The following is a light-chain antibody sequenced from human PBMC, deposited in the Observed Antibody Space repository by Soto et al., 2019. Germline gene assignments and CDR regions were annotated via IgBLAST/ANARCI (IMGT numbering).Light chain of an antibody. CDR2: DTS. V-gene: IGKV3-11*01. CDR1: QSVGRS. Sequence: EIVLTQSPATLSLSPGERATLSCRASQSVGRSLAWYQQKPGQAPRLLIYDTSNRATGIPARFSGSGSGTDFTLTISSLEPEDFAVYYCQHRANWPLTFGGGTKVDSK. J-gene: IGKJ4*01. CDR3: QHRANWPLT.